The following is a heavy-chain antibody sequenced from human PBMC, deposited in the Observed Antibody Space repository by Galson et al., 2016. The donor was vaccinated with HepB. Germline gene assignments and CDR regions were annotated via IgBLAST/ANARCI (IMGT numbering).Heavy chain of an antibody. CDR1: GFTFSSYS. J-gene: IGHJ5*02. D-gene: IGHD1-26*01. CDR3: ARGAVGATILGNWFDP. V-gene: IGHV3-48*02. CDR2: ISSASSAI. Sequence: SLRLSCAASGFTFSSYSMNWVRQAPGKGLEWVSYISSASSAIFYADSVKGRFTISRDNAKHSLYLQMNSLRDEDSAVYFCARGAVGATILGNWFDPWGQGTLVTVSS.